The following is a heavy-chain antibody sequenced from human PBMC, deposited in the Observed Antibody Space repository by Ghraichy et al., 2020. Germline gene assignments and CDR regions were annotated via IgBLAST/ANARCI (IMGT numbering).Heavy chain of an antibody. CDR2: ISTSGTTI. V-gene: IGHV3-11*01. J-gene: IGHJ4*02. D-gene: IGHD2-8*01. CDR1: GFSFSDYY. Sequence: LSLTCAASGFSFSDYYMSWIRQAPGKGLEWVSYISTSGTTIYYADSVKGRFTISRDNAKNSLYLQVNNLRAEDTAFYYCARDANGFNAPDYWGQGTLVTVSS. CDR3: ARDANGFNAPDY.